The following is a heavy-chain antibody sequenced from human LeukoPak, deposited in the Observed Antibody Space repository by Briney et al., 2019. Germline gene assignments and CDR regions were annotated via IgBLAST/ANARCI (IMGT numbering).Heavy chain of an antibody. Sequence: ASVKVSCKASGYTFTGYYMHWVRQSPGQGLEWMGWINPNSGGTNYAQKFQGRVTMTRDTSISTAYMELSRLRSDDTAVYYCARDDKSNWNYWYFDYWGQGTLVTVSS. D-gene: IGHD1-7*01. CDR2: INPNSGGT. J-gene: IGHJ4*02. V-gene: IGHV1-2*02. CDR3: ARDDKSNWNYWYFDY. CDR1: GYTFTGYY.